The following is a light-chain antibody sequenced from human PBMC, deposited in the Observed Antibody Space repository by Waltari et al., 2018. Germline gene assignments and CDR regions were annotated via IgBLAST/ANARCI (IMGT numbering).Light chain of an antibody. Sequence: EIVLTQSPGTLSLSPGERATLSCRASQSVSSSYLAWYQQKPGQAPRLLIYGASSRATGIPDRFSGSGSGTDFTLTISRLEPEDFAVYYCQQYGSLFTFGPGTKGISN. V-gene: IGKV3-20*01. CDR2: GAS. CDR3: QQYGSLFT. J-gene: IGKJ3*01. CDR1: QSVSSSY.